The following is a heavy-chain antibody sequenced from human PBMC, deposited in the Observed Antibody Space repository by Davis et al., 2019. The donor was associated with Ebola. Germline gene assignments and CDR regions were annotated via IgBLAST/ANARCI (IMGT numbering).Heavy chain of an antibody. V-gene: IGHV1-46*01. CDR1: GYTFTGYY. D-gene: IGHD2-2*01. Sequence: SVKVSCKASGYTFTGYYMHWVRQPPGQGLEWMGIINPSGGSTSYAQKFQGRVTMARDTSTSTVYMELSSLRSEDTAVYYCARAAMAGGSSYYYYGMDVWGKGTTVTVSS. CDR3: ARAAMAGGSSYYYYGMDV. J-gene: IGHJ6*04. CDR2: INPSGGST.